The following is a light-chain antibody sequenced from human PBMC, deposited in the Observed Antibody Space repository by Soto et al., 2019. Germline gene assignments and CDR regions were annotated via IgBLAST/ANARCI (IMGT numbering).Light chain of an antibody. J-gene: IGLJ2*01. CDR3: QVSDRSTKV. CDR1: TLGRKY. CDR2: KDR. V-gene: IGLV3-1*01. Sequence: SYELPKPPSVSVSPGQTASIACSGDTLGRKYACWYPQKPGQSPVLVIYKDRKRTSGIPERFSGSNSGNTATLTISGTQAMDESDYYCQVSDRSTKVVGRRTKVTVL.